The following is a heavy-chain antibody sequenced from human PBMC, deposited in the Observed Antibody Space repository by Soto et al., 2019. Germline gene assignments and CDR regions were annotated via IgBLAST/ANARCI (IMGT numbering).Heavy chain of an antibody. V-gene: IGHV3-21*01. Sequence: GGSLILSCEASEFPFGLYSLLWVRQAPGKGLEWIAFISNGDNHIFYADSVRGRFTISRDNAKNSVYLQMNSLRAEDTAVYYCAREEGYCNGGPCYRGAFDIWGQGTRVTVSS. CDR3: AREEGYCNGGPCYRGAFDI. J-gene: IGHJ3*02. CDR1: EFPFGLYS. D-gene: IGHD2-15*01. CDR2: ISNGDNHI.